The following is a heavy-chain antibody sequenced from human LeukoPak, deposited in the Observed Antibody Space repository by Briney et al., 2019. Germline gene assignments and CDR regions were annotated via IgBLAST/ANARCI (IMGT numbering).Heavy chain of an antibody. J-gene: IGHJ4*02. D-gene: IGHD4-11*01. V-gene: IGHV3-23*01. CDR1: GFTFSSYA. Sequence: GGSLRLSCAASGFTFSSYAMSWVRQAPGKGLEWVSAISGSGGSTYYADSVKGRFTISRDNSKNTLYLQMNSLRAEGTAVYYCAKGLYSNYELGLDYWGQGTLVTVSS. CDR2: ISGSGGST. CDR3: AKGLYSNYELGLDY.